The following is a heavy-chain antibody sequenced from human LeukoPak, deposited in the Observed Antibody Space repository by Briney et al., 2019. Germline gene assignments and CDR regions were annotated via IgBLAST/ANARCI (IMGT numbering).Heavy chain of an antibody. CDR3: ARGGYSSSWSHDY. CDR2: IYHSGST. CDR1: GGSISSSNW. V-gene: IGHV4-4*02. Sequence: SETLSLTCAVSGGSISSSNWWSWVRQPPGKGLEWIGEIYHSGSTNYNPSLKRRVTISVDKSKNQFSLKLSSVTAADTAVYYCARGGYSSSWSHDYWGQGTLVTVSS. J-gene: IGHJ4*02. D-gene: IGHD6-13*01.